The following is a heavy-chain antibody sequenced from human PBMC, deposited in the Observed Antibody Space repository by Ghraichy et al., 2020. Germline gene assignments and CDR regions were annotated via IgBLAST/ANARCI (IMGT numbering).Heavy chain of an antibody. D-gene: IGHD7-27*01. V-gene: IGHV4-59*01. J-gene: IGHJ4*02. CDR1: GASISSYY. CDR3: AREWGHANNVFDF. CDR2: VFYGGGT. Sequence: SETLSLTCTVSGASISSYYWSWIRQPPGKGLEWIGYVFYGGGTNYNPSLKSRVTISLDTSKNQFSLRLSSVTAADTAVYYCAREWGHANNVFDFWGQGTLVTVSS.